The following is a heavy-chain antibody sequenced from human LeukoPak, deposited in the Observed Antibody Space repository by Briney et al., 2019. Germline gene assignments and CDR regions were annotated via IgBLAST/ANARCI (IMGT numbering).Heavy chain of an antibody. CDR2: IIPIFGTA. V-gene: IGHV1-69*13. CDR3: ARDQVPHSSSSFDY. D-gene: IGHD6-13*01. CDR1: GGTFSSYA. J-gene: IGHJ4*02. Sequence: SVKFSCKASGGTFSSYAISWVRQAPGQGLEWMGGIIPIFGTANYAQKFQVRVTITADESTSTAYMELSSLRSEDTAVYYCARDQVPHSSSSFDYWGQGTLVTVSS.